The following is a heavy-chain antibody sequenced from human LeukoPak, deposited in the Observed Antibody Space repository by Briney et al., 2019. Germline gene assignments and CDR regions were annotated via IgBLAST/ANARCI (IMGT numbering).Heavy chain of an antibody. J-gene: IGHJ4*02. CDR1: GGPISRSTYY. Sequence: SETLSLTCAVSGGPISRSTYYWGWIRQPPGKGLEWIGSIYYSGGTYYNPSLKSRVTISVDTSKNQFSLKLSSVTAADTAVYYCASIAAAGNEWGQGTLVTVSS. D-gene: IGHD6-13*01. CDR3: ASIAAAGNE. CDR2: IYYSGGT. V-gene: IGHV4-39*01.